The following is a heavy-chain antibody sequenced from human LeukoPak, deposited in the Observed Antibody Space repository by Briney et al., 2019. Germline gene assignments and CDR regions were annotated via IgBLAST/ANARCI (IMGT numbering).Heavy chain of an antibody. J-gene: IGHJ4*02. CDR3: ARVLITMIVVPSDY. CDR1: GFTFSSHG. V-gene: IGHV3-21*01. D-gene: IGHD3-22*01. Sequence: GGSLRLSCAASGFTFSSHGMNWVRQAPGKGLEWVSSISSSSSYIYYADSVKGRFTISRDNAKNSLYLQMNSLRAEDTAVYYCARVLITMIVVPSDYWGQGTLVTVSS. CDR2: ISSSSSYI.